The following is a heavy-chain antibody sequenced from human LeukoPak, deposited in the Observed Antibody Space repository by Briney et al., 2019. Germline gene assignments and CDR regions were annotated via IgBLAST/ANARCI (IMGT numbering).Heavy chain of an antibody. CDR1: GYTFTGYY. Sequence: ASVKVSCKASGYTFTGYYMHWVRQAPGQGLEWMGWINPNSGGTNYAQKFQGWVTMTRDTSISTAYMELSRLRSDDTAVYYCASGVYYDSSGYSFDYWGQGTLVTVSS. D-gene: IGHD3-22*01. V-gene: IGHV1-2*04. J-gene: IGHJ4*02. CDR2: INPNSGGT. CDR3: ASGVYYDSSGYSFDY.